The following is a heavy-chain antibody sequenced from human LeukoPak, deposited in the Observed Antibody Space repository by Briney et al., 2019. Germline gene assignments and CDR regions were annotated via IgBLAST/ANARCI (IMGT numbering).Heavy chain of an antibody. CDR2: VDHTGST. J-gene: IGHJ5*02. CDR1: DDSITMYY. Sequence: SETLSLTCTVSDDSITMYYWTWIRQPPGKGLEWIGYVDHTGSTKFNPSLNGCVSISRDTSNNFFSLKLSSVTAADTAVYYRARGIIVGATWGENYNCFDPWGQGTLVTVSS. V-gene: IGHV4-59*01. CDR3: ARGIIVGATWGENYNCFDP. D-gene: IGHD1-26*01.